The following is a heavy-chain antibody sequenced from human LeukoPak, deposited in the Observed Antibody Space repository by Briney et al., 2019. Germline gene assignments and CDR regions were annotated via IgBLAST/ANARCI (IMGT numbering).Heavy chain of an antibody. CDR2: ISWNSGTI. V-gene: IGHV3-9*01. Sequence: GRSLRLSCAASGFTFDDYAMHWVRQAPGKGLEWVSGISWNSGTIGYADSVKGRFTISRDNAENSLYLQMDSLRVEDTAFYYCARDLAYSRLDYWGQGMLVTVSS. J-gene: IGHJ4*02. D-gene: IGHD5-18*01. CDR3: ARDLAYSRLDY. CDR1: GFTFDDYA.